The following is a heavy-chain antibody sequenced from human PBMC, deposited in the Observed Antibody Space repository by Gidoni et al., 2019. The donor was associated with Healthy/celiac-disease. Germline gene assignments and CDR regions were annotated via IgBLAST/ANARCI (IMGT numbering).Heavy chain of an antibody. CDR1: GGSFSGYY. D-gene: IGHD5-18*01. CDR2: INHSGST. CDR3: ARATWIQLWAGDWFDP. V-gene: IGHV4-34*01. Sequence: QVQLQQWGAGLLKPSETLSLTCAVYGGSFSGYYWSWIRQPPGKGLEWIGEINHSGSTNYNPSLKSRVTISVDTSKNQFSLKLSSVTAADTAVYYCARATWIQLWAGDWFDPWGQGTLVTVSS. J-gene: IGHJ5*02.